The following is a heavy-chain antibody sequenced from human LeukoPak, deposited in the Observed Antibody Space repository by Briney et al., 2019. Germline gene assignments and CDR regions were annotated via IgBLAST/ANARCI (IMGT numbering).Heavy chain of an antibody. Sequence: PSETLSLTCTVSGGSISSSSYYWGWIRQPPGKGLEWIGSIYYSGSTYYNPSLKSRVTISVDTSKNQFSLKLSSVTAADTAVYYCARGDSSTPDYWGQETLVTVSS. CDR2: IYYSGST. J-gene: IGHJ4*02. D-gene: IGHD6-13*01. CDR1: GGSISSSSYY. CDR3: ARGDSSTPDY. V-gene: IGHV4-39*07.